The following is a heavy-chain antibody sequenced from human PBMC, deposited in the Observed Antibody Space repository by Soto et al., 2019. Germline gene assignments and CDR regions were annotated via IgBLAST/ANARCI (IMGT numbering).Heavy chain of an antibody. D-gene: IGHD1-26*01. Sequence: QVQLQESGPGLVKPSQTLSLTCTVSGGSISSGGYYWSWIRQHPGKGLGRIGYIYYSGSTYYNPSLQVRVTISVDTYKNQFALKLSSVTGADTAVYYCAIWAGGAYYSYGMDVWGQGTTVTVSS. CDR1: GGSISSGGYY. V-gene: IGHV4-31*03. CDR3: AIWAGGAYYSYGMDV. CDR2: IYYSGST. J-gene: IGHJ6*02.